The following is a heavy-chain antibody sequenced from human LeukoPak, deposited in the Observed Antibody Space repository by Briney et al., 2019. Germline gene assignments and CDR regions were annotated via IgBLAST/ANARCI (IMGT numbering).Heavy chain of an antibody. CDR1: GGSISSYY. J-gene: IGHJ3*02. CDR2: TYYSGGT. Sequence: PSETLSLTCTVSGGSISSYYWSWIRQPPGKGLEWIGYTYYSGGTNYNPSLKSRVTISVDTSKNQFSLKLSSVTAADTAVYYCASSYYDILTGYYVDAFDIWGQGTMVTVSS. D-gene: IGHD3-9*01. CDR3: ASSYYDILTGYYVDAFDI. V-gene: IGHV4-59*01.